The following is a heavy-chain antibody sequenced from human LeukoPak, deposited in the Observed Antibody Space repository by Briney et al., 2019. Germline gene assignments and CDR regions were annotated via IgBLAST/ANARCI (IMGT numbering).Heavy chain of an antibody. CDR1: AFSLNAYD. V-gene: IGHV3-21*04. CDR2: ISYTGTYI. Sequence: TGGSLRLSCAASAFSLNAYDMNWVRQAPGKGLEWVSSISYTGTYIYYADSVKGRFTISRDNAQNSLYLQMNSLRAEDTAIYYCVRDRGTYRPIDYWGQGTLVTVSS. D-gene: IGHD1-26*01. CDR3: VRDRGTYRPIDY. J-gene: IGHJ4*02.